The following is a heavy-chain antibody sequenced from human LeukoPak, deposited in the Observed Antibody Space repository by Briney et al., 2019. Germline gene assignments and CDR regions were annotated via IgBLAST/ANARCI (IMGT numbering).Heavy chain of an antibody. CDR3: ARDPSLGYCSSTSCYEGY. CDR1: GGSISSGSYY. D-gene: IGHD2-2*01. V-gene: IGHV4-61*02. CDR2: IYTSGST. Sequence: PSQTLSLTCTVSGGSISSGSYYWSWIRQPAGKGLEWIGRIYTSGSTNYNPSLKSRVTIPVDTSKNQFSLKLSSVTAADTAVYYCARDPSLGYCSSTSCYEGYWGQGTLVTVSS. J-gene: IGHJ4*02.